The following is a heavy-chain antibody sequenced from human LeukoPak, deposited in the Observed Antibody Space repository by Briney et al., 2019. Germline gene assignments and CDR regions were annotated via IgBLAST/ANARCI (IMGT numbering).Heavy chain of an antibody. J-gene: IGHJ4*02. D-gene: IGHD3-22*01. Sequence: PSETLSLTCTVSGGSISSGGYYWSWIRQHPGKGLEWIGHIHYCGDTYYSPSLKSRLTISVDTSKNQFSLRLRSVTAADTAVYYCARVVAYDSTGYYLYYFDYWGQGTLVTVAA. CDR2: IHYCGDT. CDR3: ARVVAYDSTGYYLYYFDY. V-gene: IGHV4-31*03. CDR1: GGSISSGGYY.